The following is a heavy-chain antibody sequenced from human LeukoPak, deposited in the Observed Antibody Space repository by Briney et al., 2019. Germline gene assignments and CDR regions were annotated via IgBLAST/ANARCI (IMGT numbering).Heavy chain of an antibody. CDR3: ARAGGPNWPDVNWFGP. J-gene: IGHJ5*02. V-gene: IGHV3-30*03. CDR1: GFTFSSYV. CDR2: VLYDGTTK. D-gene: IGHD1-1*01. Sequence: PGRSLGLSCAASGFTFSSYVMHWVRQAPGTGLEWVADVLYDGTTKHYADSVKGRFTISRDNSKNTLYLQVNSLRLEDTAVYYCARAGGPNWPDVNWFGPWGQGTLVTVSS.